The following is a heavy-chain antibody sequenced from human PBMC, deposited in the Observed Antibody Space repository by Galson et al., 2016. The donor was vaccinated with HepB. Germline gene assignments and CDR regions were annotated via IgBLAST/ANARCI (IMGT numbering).Heavy chain of an antibody. CDR3: ARGGGSSMVRGVMPGWFDP. V-gene: IGHV1-69*06. CDR1: GGTFSNFA. J-gene: IGHJ5*02. CDR2: IIPLFGAK. D-gene: IGHD3-10*01. Sequence: SVKVSCKASGGTFSNFAISWLRQAPGQGLEWMGGIIPLFGAKNYAQTFQGRGTITADKSTTTVYMNLSSLRSEETAVYYCARGGGSSMVRGVMPGWFDPWGQGTLVTVSS.